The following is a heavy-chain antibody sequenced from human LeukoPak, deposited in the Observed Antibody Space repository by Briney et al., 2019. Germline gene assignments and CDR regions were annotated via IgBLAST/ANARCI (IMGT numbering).Heavy chain of an antibody. CDR2: ISGSGAST. CDR1: GFTFSSFA. CDR3: AKGRNSGYVSDGFDM. V-gene: IGHV3-23*01. D-gene: IGHD5-12*01. Sequence: PGGSLRLSCAASGFTFSSFAMSWVRQAPGKGLEWVSTISGSGASTYYADSVKGRFTISRDNSKNTLYLQMNSLRAEVTAVYYCAKGRNSGYVSDGFDMWGQGTMVTVSS. J-gene: IGHJ3*02.